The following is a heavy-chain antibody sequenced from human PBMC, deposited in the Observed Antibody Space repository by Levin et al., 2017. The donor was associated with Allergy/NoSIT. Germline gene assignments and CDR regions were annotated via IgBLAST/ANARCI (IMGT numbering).Heavy chain of an antibody. Sequence: SPTLSLTCPVSGGSIRSSDYYWGWIRQTPGKGLDWIGSIYYSGSTNYKPSLKSRLTISVDTSKNQFSLRLRSMTATDTAVDYCARLGYYFEASGYNIDYWGHGTLVTVSS. D-gene: IGHD3-22*01. V-gene: IGHV4-39*01. CDR1: GGSIRSSDYY. CDR2: IYYSGST. CDR3: ARLGYYFEASGYNIDY. J-gene: IGHJ4*01.